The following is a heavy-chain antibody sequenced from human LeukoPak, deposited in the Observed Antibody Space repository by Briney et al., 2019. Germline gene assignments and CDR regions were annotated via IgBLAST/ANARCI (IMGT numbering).Heavy chain of an antibody. Sequence: ASVKVSCKASEYTFSVYHIHWVRQAPGQGLEWMGWINPNSGGTNYAQKFQGRVTMTRDTSISTAYMEVSRLRSDDTAVYYCARAVGYSILPLTYWGQGTLVTVSS. CDR1: EYTFSVYH. J-gene: IGHJ4*02. D-gene: IGHD4-11*01. V-gene: IGHV1-2*02. CDR2: INPNSGGT. CDR3: ARAVGYSILPLTY.